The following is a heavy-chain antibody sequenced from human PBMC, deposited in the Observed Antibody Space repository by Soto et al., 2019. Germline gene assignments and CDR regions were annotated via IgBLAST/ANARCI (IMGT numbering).Heavy chain of an antibody. J-gene: IGHJ4*02. V-gene: IGHV4-30-2*01. CDR3: ARGARYSGSYSSFDY. CDR2: IYHSGST. Sequence: QLQLQESGSGLVKPSQTLSLTCAVSGGSISSGGYSCSWIRQPPGKGLEWIGYIYHSGSTYYNPSLKSRVTMSVDRSKNQFSLKLSSVTAADTAVYYCARGARYSGSYSSFDYWGQGTLVTVSS. D-gene: IGHD1-26*01. CDR1: GGSISSGGYS.